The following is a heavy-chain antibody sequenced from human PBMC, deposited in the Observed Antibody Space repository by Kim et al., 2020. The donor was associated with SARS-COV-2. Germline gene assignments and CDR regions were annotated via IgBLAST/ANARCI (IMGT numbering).Heavy chain of an antibody. CDR1: GFTFSSYW. CDR3: ARDFSGLKWKYGDPPYYYYGMDV. J-gene: IGHJ6*02. Sequence: GGSLRLSCAASGFTFSSYWMSWVRQAPGKGLEWVANIKQDGSEKYYVDSVKGRFTISRDNAKNSLYLQMNSLRAEDTAVYYCARDFSGLKWKYGDPPYYYYGMDVWGQGTTVTVSS. CDR2: IKQDGSEK. D-gene: IGHD4-17*01. V-gene: IGHV3-7*03.